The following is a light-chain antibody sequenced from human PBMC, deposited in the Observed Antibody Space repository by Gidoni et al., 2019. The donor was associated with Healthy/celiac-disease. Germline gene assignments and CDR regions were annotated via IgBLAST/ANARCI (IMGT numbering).Light chain of an antibody. J-gene: IGKJ1*01. CDR3: QQYNSYAST. CDR1: QSISSW. Sequence: DSQITQSPSTLSASVGDRVTIPCRASQSISSWLAWYQQKPGKAPTLLIYKASNLESGVPSRFSGSGSGTEFTLTISSLQPDEFATYYCQQYNSYASTFGQGTKVEIK. CDR2: KAS. V-gene: IGKV1-5*03.